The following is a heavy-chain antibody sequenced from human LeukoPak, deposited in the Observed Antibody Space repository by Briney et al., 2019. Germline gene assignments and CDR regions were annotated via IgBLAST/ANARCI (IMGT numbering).Heavy chain of an antibody. Sequence: SVKVSCKASGYTFTSYTISWVRQAPGQGLEWMGRIIPILGIANYAQKFQGRVTITADKSTSTAYMELSSLRSEDTAVYYCASSPYYDFWSGDNWFDPWGQGTLVTVSS. CDR1: GYTFTSYT. D-gene: IGHD3-3*01. CDR2: IIPILGIA. V-gene: IGHV1-69*02. J-gene: IGHJ5*02. CDR3: ASSPYYDFWSGDNWFDP.